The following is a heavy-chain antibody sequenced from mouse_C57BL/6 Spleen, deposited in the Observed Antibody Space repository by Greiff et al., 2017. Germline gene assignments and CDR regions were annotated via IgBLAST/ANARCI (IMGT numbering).Heavy chain of an antibody. J-gene: IGHJ3*01. D-gene: IGHD1-1*01. CDR3: TRVRGSSYFFAY. Sequence: EVTLVESGEGLVKPGGSLKLSCAASGFTFSSYAMSWVSQTPEQRLEWVAYISRGGDYIYYADTVKGRFTISRDNARNTLYLQMSSLKSEDTAMYYCTRVRGSSYFFAYWGQGTLVTVSA. CDR1: GFTFSSYA. CDR2: ISRGGDYI. V-gene: IGHV5-9-1*02.